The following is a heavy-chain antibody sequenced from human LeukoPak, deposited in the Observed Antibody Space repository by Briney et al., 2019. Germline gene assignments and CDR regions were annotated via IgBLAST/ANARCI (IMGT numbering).Heavy chain of an antibody. J-gene: IGHJ4*02. D-gene: IGHD3-3*01. CDR1: GFTFSSYA. CDR2: ISGSGGST. CDR3: AKDFTYYDFWCGYYSFDY. V-gene: IGHV3-23*01. Sequence: GGSLRLSCAASGFTFSSYAMSWVRQTPGKGLERVSAISGSGGSTYYADSVKGRFTISRDNSKNTLYLQMNSLRAEDTAVYYCAKDFTYYDFWCGYYSFDYWGQGTLVTVSS.